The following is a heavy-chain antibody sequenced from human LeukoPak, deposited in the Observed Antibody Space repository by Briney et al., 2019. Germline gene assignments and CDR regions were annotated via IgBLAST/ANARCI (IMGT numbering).Heavy chain of an antibody. CDR2: FDPEDGET. D-gene: IGHD3-3*01. J-gene: IGHJ4*02. CDR3: ATRRALTIFGVDPLDY. V-gene: IGHV1-24*01. CDR1: GYTLTELS. Sequence: ASVKVSCKVSGYTLTELSMHWVRQAPGKGLEWMGGFDPEDGETIYAQKFQGRVTMTEDTSTDTAYMELSSLRSEDTAVYYCATRRALTIFGVDPLDYWGQGTLVTVSS.